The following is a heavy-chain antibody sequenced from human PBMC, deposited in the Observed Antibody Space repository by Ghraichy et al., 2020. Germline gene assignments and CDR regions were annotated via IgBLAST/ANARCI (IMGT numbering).Heavy chain of an antibody. V-gene: IGHV3-73*01. Sequence: KVSCAASGFTFSGSAIHWVRQASGKGLEWVGRIRSKANSYATAYAASVKGRFTISRDDSKDTAYLQIDSLKTEDTAVYYCTSREVAAALGVWGKGATVSVSS. J-gene: IGHJ6*04. CDR3: TSREVAAALGV. D-gene: IGHD6-13*01. CDR1: GFTFSGSA. CDR2: IRSKANSYAT.